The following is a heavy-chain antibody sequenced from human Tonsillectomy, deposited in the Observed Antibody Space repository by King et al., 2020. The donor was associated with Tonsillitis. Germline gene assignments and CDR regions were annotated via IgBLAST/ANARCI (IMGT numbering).Heavy chain of an antibody. Sequence: QLVQSGAEVKKPGASVKVSCKASGYTFTTYDINWVRQATGQGLELMGWMNPNSGNTGYVQKFQGRLTMTRNTSISTAYMELSSLRSDDTAVYYCARGVRYCTSTSCLVGSPDDYYYGMDVWGQGTTVTVSS. CDR2: MNPNSGNT. V-gene: IGHV1-8*02. D-gene: IGHD2-2*01. J-gene: IGHJ6*02. CDR1: GYTFTTYD. CDR3: ARGVRYCTSTSCLVGSPDDYYYGMDV.